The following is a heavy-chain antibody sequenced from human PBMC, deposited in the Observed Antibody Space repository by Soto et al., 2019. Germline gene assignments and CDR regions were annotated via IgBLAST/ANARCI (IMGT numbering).Heavy chain of an antibody. CDR1: GFTFSSYW. D-gene: IGHD2-2*01. CDR3: ARDIPPEDFVLVPAAAYYYYGMDV. Sequence: GGSLRLSCAASGFTFSSYWMSWVRQAPGKGLEWVANIKQDGSEKYYVDSVKGRFTISRDNAKNSLYLQMNSLRAEDTAVYYCARDIPPEDFVLVPAAAYYYYGMDVWGQGTTVTVSS. V-gene: IGHV3-7*01. CDR2: IKQDGSEK. J-gene: IGHJ6*02.